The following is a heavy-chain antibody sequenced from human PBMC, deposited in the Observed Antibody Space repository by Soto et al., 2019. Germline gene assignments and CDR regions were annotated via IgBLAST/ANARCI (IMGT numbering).Heavy chain of an antibody. CDR1: GGSISSSNW. D-gene: IGHD3-10*01. J-gene: IGHJ5*02. V-gene: IGHV4-4*02. Sequence: QVQLQESGPGLVKPSGTLSLTCAVSGGSISSSNWWSWVRQPPGKGLEWIGEIYHSGSTNYNPSLKSRVTISVDKSKNQFSLKLSSVTAADTALYYCARWGHKVRGVIITRRVNWFDPWGQGTLVTVSS. CDR3: ARWGHKVRGVIITRRVNWFDP. CDR2: IYHSGST.